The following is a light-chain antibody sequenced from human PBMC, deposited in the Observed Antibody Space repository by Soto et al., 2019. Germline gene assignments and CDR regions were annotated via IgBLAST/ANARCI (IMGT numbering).Light chain of an antibody. CDR3: AAWDDSLRGVV. J-gene: IGLJ2*01. CDR1: SSNIGSNY. V-gene: IGLV1-47*01. CDR2: RNS. Sequence: QSVLTQPPSASGTPGQWVTISCSGSSSNIGSNYVYWYQQLPGTAPKLLIYRNSQRPSGVPDRFSGSKSGTSAALAISGVRSEEEADDYCAAWDDSLRGVVFGGGTKLTVL.